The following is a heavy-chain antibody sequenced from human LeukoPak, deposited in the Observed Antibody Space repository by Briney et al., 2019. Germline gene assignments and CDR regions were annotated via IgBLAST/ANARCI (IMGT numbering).Heavy chain of an antibody. Sequence: ASVKVSCKASGGTFSNYVISWVRQAPGQGLEWMGRIIPIFGTANYAQKFQGRVTITTDESTSTAYMELSSLRSEDTAVYYCARDEYYDSSGYYSYYYYYYYMDVWGKGTTVTVSS. V-gene: IGHV1-69*05. CDR1: GGTFSNYV. CDR2: IIPIFGTA. J-gene: IGHJ6*03. D-gene: IGHD3-22*01. CDR3: ARDEYYDSSGYYSYYYYYYYMDV.